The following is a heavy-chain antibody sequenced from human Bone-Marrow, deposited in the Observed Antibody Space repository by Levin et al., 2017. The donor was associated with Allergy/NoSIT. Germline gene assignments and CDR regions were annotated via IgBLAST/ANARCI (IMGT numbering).Heavy chain of an antibody. D-gene: IGHD6-19*01. V-gene: IGHV1-2*02. CDR3: ARVLTSAVADLFDH. CDR2: INPNSGGT. J-gene: IGHJ5*02. CDR1: GYTFTGYY. Sequence: ASVKVSCKASGYTFTGYYMHWVRQAPGQGLEWMGWINPNSGGTNYAQKFQGRVTMTRDTSISTAYMELSRLRSDDTAVYYCARVLTSAVADLFDHWGQGTLVTVSS.